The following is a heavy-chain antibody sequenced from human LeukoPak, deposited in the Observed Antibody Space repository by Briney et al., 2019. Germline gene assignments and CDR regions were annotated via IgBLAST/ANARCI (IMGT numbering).Heavy chain of an antibody. CDR2: INPSGGST. V-gene: IGHV1-46*01. D-gene: IGHD6-13*01. Sequence: ASVKVSCKASGYTFTSYYMHWVRQAPGQGLEWMGIINPSGGSTSYAQKFQGRVTMTRDTSTSTVYMELSSLRSEDTAVYYCARERDGDSSPAGDMDVWGKGTTVTVSS. CDR3: ARERDGDSSPAGDMDV. J-gene: IGHJ6*03. CDR1: GYTFTSYY.